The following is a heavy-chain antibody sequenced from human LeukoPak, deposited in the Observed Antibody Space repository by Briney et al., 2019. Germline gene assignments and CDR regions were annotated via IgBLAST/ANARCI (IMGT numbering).Heavy chain of an antibody. D-gene: IGHD2-8*01. V-gene: IGHV4-34*01. CDR3: ARNGDLCLDY. J-gene: IGHJ4*02. CDR1: GGSFSGYY. CDR2: INHSGST. Sequence: PSETLSLTCAVYGGSFSGYYWSWIRQPPGKGLEWIGEINHSGSTNYNPSLKSRVTISVDKSKNQFSLELTSVTAADTAVYYCARNGDLCLDYWGQGTLVTVSS.